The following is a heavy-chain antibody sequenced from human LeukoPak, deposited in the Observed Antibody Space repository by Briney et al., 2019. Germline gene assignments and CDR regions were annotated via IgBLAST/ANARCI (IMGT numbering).Heavy chain of an antibody. V-gene: IGHV4-30-2*01. CDR3: ARVEYSSGWYIDY. CDR2: IYHSGST. J-gene: IGHJ4*02. CDR1: GGSISSGGYS. D-gene: IGHD6-19*01. Sequence: PSETLSLTCAVSGGSISSGGYSWSWIRQPPGKGLEWIGYIYHSGSTYYNPSLKSRVTISVDRSKNQFSLKLSSVTAADTVVYYCARVEYSSGWYIDYWGQGTLVTVSS.